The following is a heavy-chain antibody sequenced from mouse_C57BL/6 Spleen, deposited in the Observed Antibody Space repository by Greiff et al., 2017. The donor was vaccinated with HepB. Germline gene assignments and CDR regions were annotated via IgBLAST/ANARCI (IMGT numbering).Heavy chain of an antibody. D-gene: IGHD1-1*01. CDR1: GYTFTDYN. CDR3: ARYLLREDYFDY. J-gene: IGHJ2*01. CDR2: INPNNGGT. Sequence: EVQLQESGPELVKPGASVKIPCKASGYTFTDYNMDWVKQSHGKSLEWIGDINPNNGGTIYNQKFKGKATLTVDKSSSTAYMELRSLTSEDTAVYYCARYLLREDYFDYWGQGTTLTVSS. V-gene: IGHV1-18*01.